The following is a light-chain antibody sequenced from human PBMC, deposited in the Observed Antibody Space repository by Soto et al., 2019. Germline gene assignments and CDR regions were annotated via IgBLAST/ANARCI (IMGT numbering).Light chain of an antibody. CDR2: EVS. CDR1: SSDVGGYSY. V-gene: IGLV2-8*01. Sequence: QSVLTQPPSASGSPGQSVAISCTGTSSDVGGYSYVSWYQQHPGKAPKLMIYEVSKRPSGVPDRFSGSKSGNTASLTVSGPQAEDEADYYCSSYARNRDILFGGGTKVTVL. CDR3: SSYARNRDIL. J-gene: IGLJ2*01.